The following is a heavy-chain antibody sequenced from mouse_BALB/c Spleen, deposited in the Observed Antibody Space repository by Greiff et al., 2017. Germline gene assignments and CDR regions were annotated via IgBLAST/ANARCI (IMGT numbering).Heavy chain of an antibody. CDR3: ASDERFAY. CDR2: ISYSGST. J-gene: IGHJ3*01. V-gene: IGHV3-2*02. CDR1: GYSITSDYA. Sequence: DVQLQESGPGLVKPSQSLSLTCTVTGYSITSDYAWNWIRQFPGNKLEWMGYISYSGSTSYNPSLKSRISITRDTSKNQFFLQLNSVTTEDTATYYCASDERFAYWGQGTLVTVSA. D-gene: IGHD2-3*01.